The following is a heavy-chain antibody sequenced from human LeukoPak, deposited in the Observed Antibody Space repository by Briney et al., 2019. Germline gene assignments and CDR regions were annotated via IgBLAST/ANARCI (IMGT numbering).Heavy chain of an antibody. CDR1: GGSFSGYY. CDR2: IYYTGST. J-gene: IGHJ4*02. CDR3: ARHVWGGYGYFDY. V-gene: IGHV4-39*01. Sequence: SETLSLTCAVYGGSFSGYYWGWIRQPPGKGLEWIGSIYYTGSTYYNPSLKSRVTKSVDTSKNQFSLELSSVTAVDTAVYYCARHVWGGYGYFDYWGQGTLVTVSS. D-gene: IGHD3-16*01.